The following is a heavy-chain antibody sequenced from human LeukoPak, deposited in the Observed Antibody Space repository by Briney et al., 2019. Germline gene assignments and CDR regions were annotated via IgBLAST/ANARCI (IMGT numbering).Heavy chain of an antibody. Sequence: QPGGSLRLSRAAPGVTVTVNYTNWVRHAPRKSLECVSVMYSGGSTFYADSVKGRFTISRDNTKNTLYLQMNSLRAEDTAVYDCARWNDEGAFDYWGQGTLVTVSS. D-gene: IGHD1-1*01. V-gene: IGHV3-53*01. CDR1: GVTVTVNY. J-gene: IGHJ4*02. CDR2: MYSGGST. CDR3: ARWNDEGAFDY.